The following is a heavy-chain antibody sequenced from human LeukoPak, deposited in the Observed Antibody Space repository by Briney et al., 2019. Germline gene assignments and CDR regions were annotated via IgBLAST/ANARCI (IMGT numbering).Heavy chain of an antibody. J-gene: IGHJ5*02. CDR2: IYHSGST. V-gene: IGHV4-39*07. CDR3: ARGIQLWLARELNWFDP. D-gene: IGHD5-18*01. CDR1: GGSISSSSYY. Sequence: SETLSLTCTVSGGSISSSSYYWGWIRQPPGKGLEWIGSIYHSGSTYYNPSLKSRVTISVDTSKNQFSLKLSSVTAADTAVYYCARGIQLWLARELNWFDPWGQGTLVTVSS.